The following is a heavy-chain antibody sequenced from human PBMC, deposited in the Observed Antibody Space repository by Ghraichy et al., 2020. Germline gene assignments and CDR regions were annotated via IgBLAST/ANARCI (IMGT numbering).Heavy chain of an antibody. CDR2: IIPILGIA. Sequence: SVKVSCKASGGTFSSYAISWVRQAPGQGLEWMGRIIPILGIANYAQKFQGRVTITADKSMSTAYMELSSLRSEDTAVYYCARGRDTAMVTRDYYGMDVWGQGTTVNVSS. CDR1: GGTFSSYA. V-gene: IGHV1-69*04. D-gene: IGHD5-18*01. CDR3: ARGRDTAMVTRDYYGMDV. J-gene: IGHJ6*02.